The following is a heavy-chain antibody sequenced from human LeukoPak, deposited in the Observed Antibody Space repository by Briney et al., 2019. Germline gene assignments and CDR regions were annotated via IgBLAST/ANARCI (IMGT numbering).Heavy chain of an antibody. J-gene: IGHJ5*02. D-gene: IGHD3-9*01. CDR2: ITGTAYKT. CDR3: AKNLRGNYDTLPAFDP. V-gene: IGHV3-23*01. CDR1: GFILSNYA. Sequence: GGSLRLSCAASGFILSNYAMAWVRQAPRKGLEWGSAITGTAYKTYYADSVKGRFTISRDNSKNTLYLQMNTLRAEDTAIYYCAKNLRGNYDTLPAFDPWGPGTLVTVSS.